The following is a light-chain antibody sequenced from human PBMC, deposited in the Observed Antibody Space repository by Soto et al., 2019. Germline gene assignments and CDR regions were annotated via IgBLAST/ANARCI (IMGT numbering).Light chain of an antibody. J-gene: IGLJ1*01. CDR2: EVS. Sequence: QSLLAQPPSPSGAPVKAVTLPRPGKSSDVGGYNYVSWYQQHPGKAPKLMIYEVSQRPSGVPDRFSGSKSGNTASLTVSGLQAEDEADYYCSSYAGSIPYVFGTGTKVTVL. V-gene: IGLV2-8*01. CDR3: SSYAGSIPYV. CDR1: SSDVGGYNY.